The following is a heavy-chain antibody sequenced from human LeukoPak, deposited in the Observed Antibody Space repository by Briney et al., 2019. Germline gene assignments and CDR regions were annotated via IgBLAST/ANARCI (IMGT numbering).Heavy chain of an antibody. D-gene: IGHD6-19*01. CDR3: ARFPRGQSSGWFFDY. CDR1: GYTFTGYY. V-gene: IGHV1-2*02. J-gene: IGHJ4*02. Sequence: ASVKVSCKASGYTFTGYYMHWVRQAPGQGLEWMGWINPNSGGTNYAQKFQGRVTMTRDTSISTAYMELSRLRSDDTAVYYCARFPRGQSSGWFFDYWGQGTLVTVSS. CDR2: INPNSGGT.